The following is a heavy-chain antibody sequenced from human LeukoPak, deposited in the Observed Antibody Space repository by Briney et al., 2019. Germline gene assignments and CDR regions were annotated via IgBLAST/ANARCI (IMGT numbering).Heavy chain of an antibody. V-gene: IGHV4-39*07. J-gene: IGHJ4*02. D-gene: IGHD3-22*01. CDR1: GGSISSSSYY. Sequence: ASETLSLTCTVSGGSISSSSYYWGWIRQPPGKGLEWIGSIYYSGSTYYNPSLKSRVTISVDTSKNQFSLKLSSVTAADTAVYYCARASSDYDSSGRSIDYWGQGTLVTVSS. CDR3: ARASSDYDSSGRSIDY. CDR2: IYYSGST.